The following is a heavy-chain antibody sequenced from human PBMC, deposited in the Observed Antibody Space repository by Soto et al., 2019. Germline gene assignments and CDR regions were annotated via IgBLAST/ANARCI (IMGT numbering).Heavy chain of an antibody. J-gene: IGHJ4*02. Sequence: QVQLQESGPGLVKPSQTLSLTCTVSGDSVSGGDSYWSCIRQPPGKALEWIGYTSFSGYTSYTPSLKSPVTISVDMSKSHFSLRLTSVTAADTAIYYCVRGGNPYHYATSGPGTFDKLGEGTLVSVSS. D-gene: IGHD3-22*01. V-gene: IGHV4-30-4*01. CDR1: GDSVSGGDSY. CDR2: TSFSGYT. CDR3: VRGGNPYHYATSGPGTFDK.